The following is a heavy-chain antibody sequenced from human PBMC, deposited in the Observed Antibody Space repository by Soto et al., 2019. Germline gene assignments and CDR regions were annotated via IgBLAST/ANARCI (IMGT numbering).Heavy chain of an antibody. CDR3: ARARAYGSGSYYNAPTDY. D-gene: IGHD3-10*01. Sequence: LRLSCAASGFTFSSYAMHWVRQAPGKGLEYVSAISSNGGSTYYANSVKGRFTISRDNSKNTLYLQMGSLRAEDMAVYYCARARAYGSGSYYNAPTDYWGQGTLVTVSS. CDR1: GFTFSSYA. J-gene: IGHJ4*02. CDR2: ISSNGGST. V-gene: IGHV3-64*01.